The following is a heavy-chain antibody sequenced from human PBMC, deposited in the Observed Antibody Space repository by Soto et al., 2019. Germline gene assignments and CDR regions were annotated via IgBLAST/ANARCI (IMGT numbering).Heavy chain of an antibody. CDR1: GCIFSANY. J-gene: IGHJ5*02. CDR2: INHHSGAT. CDR3: ETPNALRFSILFDP. V-gene: IGHV1-2*02. D-gene: IGHD3-16*01. Sequence: ASVKVSCKASGCIFSANYIHWVRQAPGQGLEWLGWINHHSGATNYAQTFLGRVTMSADTSASTAYMDLARLQADDTAVYYCETPNALRFSILFDPLCRGTLATVSS.